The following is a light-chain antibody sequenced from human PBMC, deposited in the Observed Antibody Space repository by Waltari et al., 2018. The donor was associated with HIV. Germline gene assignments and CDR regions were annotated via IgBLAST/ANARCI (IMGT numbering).Light chain of an antibody. CDR2: DVS. CDR3: SSYTSSSTLVV. V-gene: IGLV2-14*03. Sequence: QSALTQPASVSGSPGQSITISCTGTSSDVGGYNYVSWYRQHPGKAPKLIIYDVSNRPSGVSNRFSGSKFGNTASLTISGLQAEDEADYYCSSYTSSSTLVVFGGGTKLTVL. CDR1: SSDVGGYNY. J-gene: IGLJ2*01.